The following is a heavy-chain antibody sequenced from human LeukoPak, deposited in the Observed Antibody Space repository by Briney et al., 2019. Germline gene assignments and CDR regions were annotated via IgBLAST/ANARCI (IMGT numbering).Heavy chain of an antibody. D-gene: IGHD6-19*01. Sequence: GSPRLSCAAPGFTFSSYAMHWVRQAPGKGLEWVAVISYDGSNKYYADSVKGRFTISRDNSKNTLYLQMNSLRAEDTAVYYCAREEVAGTDYWGQGTLVTVSS. J-gene: IGHJ4*02. CDR3: AREEVAGTDY. CDR2: ISYDGSNK. V-gene: IGHV3-30-3*01. CDR1: GFTFSSYA.